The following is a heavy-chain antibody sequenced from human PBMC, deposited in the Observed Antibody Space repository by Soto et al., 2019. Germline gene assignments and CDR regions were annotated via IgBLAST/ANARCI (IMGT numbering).Heavy chain of an antibody. V-gene: IGHV4-59*01. J-gene: IGHJ3*02. Sequence: SETLSLTCTVSGGSISSYYWSWIRQPPGKGLEWIGYIYYSGSTNYNPSLKSRVTISVDTSKNQFSLKLSSVTAADTAVYYCARDARGYYVSSGYYTDAFETLGQETMLTISS. CDR3: ARDARGYYVSSGYYTDAFET. D-gene: IGHD3-22*01. CDR1: GGSISSYY. CDR2: IYYSGST.